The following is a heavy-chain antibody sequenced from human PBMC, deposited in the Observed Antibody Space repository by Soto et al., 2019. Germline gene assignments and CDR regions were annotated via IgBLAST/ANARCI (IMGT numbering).Heavy chain of an antibody. V-gene: IGHV4-39*01. D-gene: IGHD2-21*01. CDR1: ADSVNSNNDY. CDR3: ARHCGSWFRDIAF. Sequence: SETLSLTCTVSADSVNSNNDYLGWVRQPPGRRLEFIGNVYYSGITYYNPAFDSRVTISVDTSKNQFSLRLTSVTAADTAVYYCARHCGSWFRDIAFWGRG. J-gene: IGHJ4*02. CDR2: VYYSGIT.